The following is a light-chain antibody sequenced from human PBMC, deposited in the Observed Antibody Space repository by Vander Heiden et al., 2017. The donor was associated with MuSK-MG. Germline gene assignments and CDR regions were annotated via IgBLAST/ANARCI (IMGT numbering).Light chain of an antibody. J-gene: IGKJ2*01. CDR3: QQSYSSPYT. CDR1: QFISTY. CDR2: GAS. Sequence: DIQLTQSPSSLSASVGARVTITCRASQFISTYLNWYQQKPGKAPKRLIYGASSLQSGVPSRFSGSGSGTDFTLTISSLQPEDFATYYCQQSYSSPYTFGQGTKLEIK. V-gene: IGKV1-39*01.